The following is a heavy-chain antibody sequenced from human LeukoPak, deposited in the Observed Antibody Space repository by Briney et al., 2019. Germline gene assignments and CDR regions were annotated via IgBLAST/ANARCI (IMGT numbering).Heavy chain of an antibody. CDR3: ARERYSSSWYWFDP. D-gene: IGHD6-13*01. J-gene: IGHJ5*02. V-gene: IGHV1-69*04. Sequence: SVKVSCKASGGTFSSYAISWVRQAPGQGLEWMGRIIPILGIANYAQKLQGRVTMTTDTSTSTAYMELRSLRPDDTAVYYCARERYSSSWYWFDPWGQGTLVTVSS. CDR1: GGTFSSYA. CDR2: IIPILGIA.